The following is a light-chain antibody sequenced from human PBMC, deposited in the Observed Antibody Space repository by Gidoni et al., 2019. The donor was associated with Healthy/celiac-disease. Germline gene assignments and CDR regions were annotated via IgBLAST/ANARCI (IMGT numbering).Light chain of an antibody. J-gene: IGKJ4*01. Sequence: DGVMTHAPRSLPVTLGQPASISCRSSQSLVYSDGNTYLNWLQQRPGQSPRRLIYKVSSRDAGVADRFSGSGSGADFTLKISRVEADDVGVYYCMQDTHWPPTFGGGTKVEIK. CDR2: KVS. CDR3: MQDTHWPPT. V-gene: IGKV2-30*01. CDR1: QSLVYSDGNTY.